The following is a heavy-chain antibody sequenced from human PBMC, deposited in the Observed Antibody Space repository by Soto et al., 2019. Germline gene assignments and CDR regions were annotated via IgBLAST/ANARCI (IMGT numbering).Heavy chain of an antibody. CDR2: INSDGSVS. CDR1: GFTFSNYW. CDR3: ARVYCVVGTCYSLAGSFYYAMDV. V-gene: IGHV3-74*02. D-gene: IGHD2-15*01. Sequence: EVQLVESGGGLVQPGGSLRLSCAASGFTFSNYWMYWVRQAPGKGLEWVSRINSDGSVSSYADSVKGRLTISRDNVKNTLYLQMDSLRAEDTAVYYCARVYCVVGTCYSLAGSFYYAMDVWGKGTTVTVFS. J-gene: IGHJ6*04.